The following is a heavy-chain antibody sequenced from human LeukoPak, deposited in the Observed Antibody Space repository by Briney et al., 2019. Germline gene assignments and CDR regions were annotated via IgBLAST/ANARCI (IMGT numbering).Heavy chain of an antibody. V-gene: IGHV4-39*01. J-gene: IGHJ4*02. Sequence: PGGSLRLSCAASGFTFSSYSMNWVRQPPGKGLEWIGSIYYSGSTYYSPSLKSRVTISVDTSKNQFSLKLNSVTAADTAVYYCTRQVLHTAMDYWGQGTLVTVSS. CDR3: TRQVLHTAMDY. CDR1: GFTFSSYSMN. CDR2: IYYSGST. D-gene: IGHD5-18*01.